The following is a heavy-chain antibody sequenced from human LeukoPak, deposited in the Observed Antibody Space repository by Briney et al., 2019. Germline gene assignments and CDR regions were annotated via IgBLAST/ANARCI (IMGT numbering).Heavy chain of an antibody. CDR2: ISGSGGST. CDR3: AKGVYYDSSGADY. J-gene: IGHJ4*02. D-gene: IGHD3-22*01. Sequence: GGSLRLSCAASGLTFSSYAMSWVRQAPGKGLEWVSAISGSGGSTYYADSVKGRFTISRDNSKNTLYLQMNSLRAEDTAVYYCAKGVYYDSSGADYWGQGTLVTVSS. V-gene: IGHV3-23*01. CDR1: GLTFSSYA.